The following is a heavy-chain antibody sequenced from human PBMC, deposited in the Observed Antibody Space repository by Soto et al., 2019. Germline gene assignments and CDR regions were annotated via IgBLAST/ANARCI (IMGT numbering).Heavy chain of an antibody. CDR3: ARLRGSSWSDYYYYYYMDV. J-gene: IGHJ6*03. Sequence: SETLSLTCTVSGGSISSYYWSWIRQPPGKGLEWIGYIYYSGSTNYNPSLKSRVTISVDTSKNQFSLKLSSVTAADTAVYYCARLRGSSWSDYYYYYYMDVWGKGTTVTVSS. V-gene: IGHV4-59*08. CDR2: IYYSGST. CDR1: GGSISSYY. D-gene: IGHD6-13*01.